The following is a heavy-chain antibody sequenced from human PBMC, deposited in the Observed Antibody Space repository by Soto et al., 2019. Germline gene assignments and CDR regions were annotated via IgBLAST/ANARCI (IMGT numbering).Heavy chain of an antibody. D-gene: IGHD6-19*01. J-gene: IGHJ6*02. CDR1: GYTFTSYY. CDR3: ARDARGAVAGTFYYYGMDV. CDR2: INPSGGST. V-gene: IGHV1-46*01. Sequence: ASVKVSCKASGYTFTSYYMHWVRQAPGQGLEWMGIINPSGGSTSYAQKFQGRVTMTRDTSTSTVYMELSSLRSEDTAVYYCARDARGAVAGTFYYYGMDVWGQGTTVTVSS.